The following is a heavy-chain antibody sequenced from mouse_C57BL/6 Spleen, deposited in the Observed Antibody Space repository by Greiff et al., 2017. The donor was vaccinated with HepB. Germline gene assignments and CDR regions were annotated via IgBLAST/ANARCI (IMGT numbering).Heavy chain of an antibody. Sequence: VKLMESGPELVKPGASVKISCKASGYAFSSSWMNWVKQRPGKGLEWIGRIYPGDGDTNYNGKFKGKATLTADKSSSTAYMQLSSLTSEDSAVYFCAREGMTTASWYFDVWGTGTTVTVSS. CDR3: AREGMTTASWYFDV. V-gene: IGHV1-82*01. J-gene: IGHJ1*03. CDR2: IYPGDGDT. D-gene: IGHD1-2*01. CDR1: GYAFSSSW.